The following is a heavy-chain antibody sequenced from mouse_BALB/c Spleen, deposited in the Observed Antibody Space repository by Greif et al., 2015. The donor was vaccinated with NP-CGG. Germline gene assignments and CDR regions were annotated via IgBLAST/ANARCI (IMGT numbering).Heavy chain of an antibody. D-gene: IGHD1-1*01. Sequence: EVKLVESGAELVKPGASVKLSCTASGFNIKDTYMPWVKQRPEQGLEWIGRTDPTNGNTKYDPKFQGKATITADTSSNTAYLQLSSLTSEDTAVYYCATYYYGSSGFAYWGQGTLVTASA. J-gene: IGHJ3*01. CDR2: TDPTNGNT. CDR3: ATYYYGSSGFAY. V-gene: IGHV14-3*02. CDR1: GFNIKDTY.